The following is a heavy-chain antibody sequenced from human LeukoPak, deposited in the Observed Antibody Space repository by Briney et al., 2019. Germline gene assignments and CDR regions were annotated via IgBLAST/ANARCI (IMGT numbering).Heavy chain of an antibody. CDR1: GGSFSGYY. V-gene: IGHV4-34*01. J-gene: IGHJ5*02. Sequence: SETLSLTCAVYGGSFSGYYWSWIRQPPGKGLEWIGEINHSGSTNYNPSLKSRVTISVDTSKNQFSLKLSSVTAADTAVYYCARGPSSEWELLENWFDPWGQGTLVTVSS. D-gene: IGHD1-26*01. CDR2: INHSGST. CDR3: ARGPSSEWELLENWFDP.